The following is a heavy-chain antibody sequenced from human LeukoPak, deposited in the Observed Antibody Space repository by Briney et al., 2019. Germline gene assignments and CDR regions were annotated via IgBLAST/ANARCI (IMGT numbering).Heavy chain of an antibody. D-gene: IGHD2-2*01. J-gene: IGHJ4*02. Sequence: PSETLSLTCAVSGYSINSGYYWGWIRQPPGKGLEWIGSIYHSGSTYYNPSLKSRVTISVDTSKNQFSLKLSSVTAADTAVYYCARQRVRGIVVVPDFDYWGQGTLVTVSS. CDR2: IYHSGST. CDR1: GYSINSGYY. V-gene: IGHV4-38-2*01. CDR3: ARQRVRGIVVVPDFDY.